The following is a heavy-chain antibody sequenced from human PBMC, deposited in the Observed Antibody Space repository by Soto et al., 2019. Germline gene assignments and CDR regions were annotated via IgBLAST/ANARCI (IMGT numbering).Heavy chain of an antibody. CDR2: INPNSGGT. Sequence: ASVQVSCKASGYTFTSYDIYWVRQAPVQGLEWMGWINPNSGGTNYAQKFQGRVTMTRDTSISTAYMELSSLRAEDTAVYYCARDKGFLEWLLYFDYWGQGTLVTVSS. V-gene: IGHV1-2*02. CDR1: GYTFTSYD. J-gene: IGHJ4*02. CDR3: ARDKGFLEWLLYFDY. D-gene: IGHD3-3*01.